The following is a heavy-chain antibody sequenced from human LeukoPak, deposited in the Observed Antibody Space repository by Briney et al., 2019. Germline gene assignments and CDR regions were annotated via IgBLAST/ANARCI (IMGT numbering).Heavy chain of an antibody. V-gene: IGHV3-48*03. D-gene: IGHD3-10*01. CDR1: GFTFSSYE. J-gene: IGHJ4*02. CDR3: AREEVLWFGELLYPVSGACYFDY. CDR2: ISSSGSTI. Sequence: GGSLRLSCAASGFTFSSYEMNWVRQAPGKGLEWVSYISSSGSTIYYADSVKGRFTISRDNAKNSLYLQMNSLRAEDTAVYYCAREEVLWFGELLYPVSGACYFDYWGQGTLVTVSS.